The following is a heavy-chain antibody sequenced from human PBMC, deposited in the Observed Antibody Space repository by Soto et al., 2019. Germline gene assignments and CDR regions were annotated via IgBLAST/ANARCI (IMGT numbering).Heavy chain of an antibody. D-gene: IGHD3-10*01. CDR3: ARGTITMVRGVIDAFDI. CDR1: GGSISSGGYS. Sequence: PSETLSLTCAVSGGSISSGGYSCNWIRQPPGKGLEWIGYIYYSGSTYYNPSLKSRVTISVDTSKNQFSLKLSSVTAADTAVYYCARGTITMVRGVIDAFDIWGQGTMVTVSS. CDR2: IYYSGST. V-gene: IGHV4-30-2*05. J-gene: IGHJ3*02.